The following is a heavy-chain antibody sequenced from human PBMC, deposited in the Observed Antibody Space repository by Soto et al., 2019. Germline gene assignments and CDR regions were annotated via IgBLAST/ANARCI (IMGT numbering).Heavy chain of an antibody. CDR1: GYTFTGYG. J-gene: IGHJ4*02. Sequence: GASVKVSCKASGYTFTGYGISWVRQAPGQGLEWMGWISAYNGNTNYAQKLQGRVTMTTDTSTSTAYMELRSLRSDDTAVYYCARESGWQWLVGIDYWGQGTLVTVSS. CDR2: ISAYNGNT. CDR3: ARESGWQWLVGIDY. V-gene: IGHV1-18*01. D-gene: IGHD6-19*01.